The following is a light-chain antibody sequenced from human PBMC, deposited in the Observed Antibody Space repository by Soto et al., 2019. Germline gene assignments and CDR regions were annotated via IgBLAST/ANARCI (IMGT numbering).Light chain of an antibody. CDR1: QSVSASF. Sequence: EIVLTQSPGTLSLSPGERATLSCRASQSVSASFLAWYQQKPGQAPRLLIYGASSRATGIPDRFSGSGSGTDFTLTISRLEPEDAAVYYCQQRGTFGQGTKLEIK. J-gene: IGKJ2*02. V-gene: IGKV3-20*01. CDR2: GAS. CDR3: QQRGT.